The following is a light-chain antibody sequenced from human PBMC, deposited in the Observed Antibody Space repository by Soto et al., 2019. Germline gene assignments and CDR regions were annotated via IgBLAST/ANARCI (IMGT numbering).Light chain of an antibody. V-gene: IGKV4-1*01. CDR3: QQYYSLPLT. J-gene: IGKJ4*01. CDR1: QSVFYSSNNKNY. Sequence: DIVMTQSPESLAVSLGERATINCKSSQSVFYSSNNKNYLTWYQQKPGQPPKLLINWASTRESEVPDRFSGSGSETAFTLTISSLQAEDVAVYYCQQYYSLPLTFGRGTKVEIK. CDR2: WAS.